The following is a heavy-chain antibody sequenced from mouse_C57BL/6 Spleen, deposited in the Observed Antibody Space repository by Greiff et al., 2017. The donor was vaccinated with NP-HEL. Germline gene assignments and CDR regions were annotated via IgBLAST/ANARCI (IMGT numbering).Heavy chain of an antibody. CDR2: INPSTGGT. CDR1: GYSFTGYY. D-gene: IGHD2-5*01. CDR3: ARDYSNYEFAY. V-gene: IGHV1-42*01. J-gene: IGHJ3*01. Sequence: VQLQQSGPELVKPGASVKISCKASGYSFTGYYMNWVKQSPEKSLEWIGEINPSTGGTTYNQKFKAKATLTVDKSSSTAYMQLKSLTSEDSAVDYCARDYSNYEFAYWGQGTLVTVSA.